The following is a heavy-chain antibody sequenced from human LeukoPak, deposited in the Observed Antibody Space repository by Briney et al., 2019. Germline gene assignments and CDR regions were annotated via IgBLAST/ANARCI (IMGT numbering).Heavy chain of an antibody. CDR1: GFTVSSNY. CDR2: IYSGGST. V-gene: IGHV3-53*01. CDR3: AREPPWEYGGNSVDGY. D-gene: IGHD4-23*01. Sequence: PGGSLRLSCAASGFTVSSNYMSWVRQAPGKGLEWVSVIYSGGSTYYADSVKGRFTISRDNSKNTLYLQMNSLRAEDTAVYYCAREPPWEYGGNSVDGYWGQGTLVTVSS. J-gene: IGHJ4*02.